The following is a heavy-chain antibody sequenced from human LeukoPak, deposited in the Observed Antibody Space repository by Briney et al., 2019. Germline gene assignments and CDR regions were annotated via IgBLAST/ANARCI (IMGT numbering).Heavy chain of an antibody. V-gene: IGHV3-7*01. J-gene: IGHJ4*02. Sequence: PGGSLSLSCAASGFTFSNYWLTWVRQAPGQGLEWVANIKQDGSEKHYVDSVKGRFTISRDNAKNSLYLQINSLRAEDTAVYYCARDRQIAYWGQGTLVTVSS. CDR3: ARDRQIAY. CDR1: GFTFSNYW. CDR2: IKQDGSEK.